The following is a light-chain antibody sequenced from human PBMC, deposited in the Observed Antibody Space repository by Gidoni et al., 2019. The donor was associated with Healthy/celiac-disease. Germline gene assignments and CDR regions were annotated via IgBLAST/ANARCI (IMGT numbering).Light chain of an antibody. CDR3: QQYYSYPRT. Sequence: IRMTQSPSSFSASTGDRVTITCRASQGISSYLAWYQQKPGKAPKLLIYAASTLQSGVPSRFSGSGSGTDFTLTISCLQSEDFATYYCQQYYSYPRTFGQGTKVEIK. CDR2: AAS. J-gene: IGKJ1*01. V-gene: IGKV1-8*01. CDR1: QGISSY.